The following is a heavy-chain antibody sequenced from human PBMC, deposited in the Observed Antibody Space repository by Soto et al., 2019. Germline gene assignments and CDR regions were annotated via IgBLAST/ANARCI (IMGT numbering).Heavy chain of an antibody. CDR1: GFTFSSYG. J-gene: IGHJ6*02. CDR2: ISYDGSNK. CDR3: AKDITGTYYYGMDV. D-gene: IGHD1-7*01. Sequence: PGGSLRLSCAASGFTFSSYGMHWVRQAPGKGLEWVAVISYDGSNKYYADSVKGRFTISRDNSKNTLYLQMNSLRAEDTAVYYCAKDITGTYYYGMDVWGQGTTVTV. V-gene: IGHV3-30*18.